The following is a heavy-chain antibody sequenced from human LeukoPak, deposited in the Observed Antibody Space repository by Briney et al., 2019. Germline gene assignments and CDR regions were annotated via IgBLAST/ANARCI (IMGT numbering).Heavy chain of an antibody. J-gene: IGHJ4*02. CDR3: AKDHFDWLSPFDY. V-gene: IGHV3-23*01. Sequence: GGSLRLSCAASGFPFSAYAMSWVRQAPGKGLEWVSAISGSGGSTYYADSVKGRFTISRDNSKNTLYLQMNSLRAEDTAVYYCAKDHFDWLSPFDYWGQGTLVTVSS. CDR2: ISGSGGST. D-gene: IGHD3-9*01. CDR1: GFPFSAYA.